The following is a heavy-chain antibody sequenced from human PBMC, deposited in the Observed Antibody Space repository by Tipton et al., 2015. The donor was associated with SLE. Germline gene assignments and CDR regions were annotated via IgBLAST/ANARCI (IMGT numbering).Heavy chain of an antibody. D-gene: IGHD1-26*01. CDR1: GGSISSSSYY. J-gene: IGHJ3*02. CDR2: INHSGST. CDR3: ARRRVGADDAFDI. Sequence: TLSLTCTVSGGSISSSSYYWGWIRQPPGKGLEWIGEINHSGSTNYNPSLKSRVTISVDTSKNQFSLKLSSVTAADTSVYYCARRRVGADDAFDIWVQGSMVTVPS. V-gene: IGHV4-39*07.